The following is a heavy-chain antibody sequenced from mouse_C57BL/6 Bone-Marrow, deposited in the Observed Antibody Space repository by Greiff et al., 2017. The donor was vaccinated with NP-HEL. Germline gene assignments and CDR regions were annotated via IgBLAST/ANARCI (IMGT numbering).Heavy chain of an antibody. CDR2: IYPRSGNT. J-gene: IGHJ2*01. V-gene: IGHV1-81*01. CDR3: ARGYYSNYEGY. Sequence: QVQLQQSGAELARPGASVKLSCKASGYTFTSYGISWVKQSTGQGLEWIGEIYPRSGNTYYNEKFKGKATLTADKSSSTAYMELRSLTSEDSAVYFCARGYYSNYEGYWGQGTTLTVSS. CDR1: GYTFTSYG. D-gene: IGHD2-5*01.